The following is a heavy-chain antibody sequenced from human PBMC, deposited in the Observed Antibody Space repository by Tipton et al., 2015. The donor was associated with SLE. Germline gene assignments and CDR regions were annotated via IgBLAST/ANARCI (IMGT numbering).Heavy chain of an antibody. Sequence: LRLSCTVSDGSISSPYYYWVWIRQPPRKGLEWIGSIYYSGSTYYNPSLKSRLTISVDTKNQFSLKLSSVTAADTAVYYCARLPTGFPNWFDPWGQGTLVTVSS. D-gene: IGHD4-17*01. J-gene: IGHJ5*02. CDR2: IYYSGST. CDR1: DGSISSPYYY. CDR3: ARLPTGFPNWFDP. V-gene: IGHV4-39*01.